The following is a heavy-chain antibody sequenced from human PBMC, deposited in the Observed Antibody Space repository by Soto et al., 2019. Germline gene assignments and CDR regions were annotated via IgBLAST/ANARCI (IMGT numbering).Heavy chain of an antibody. Sequence: PGESLTISCKGSGYTFTNHWIGWVRQMPGKGLEWMWIIYPGDSDTRYSPSFQGQVTISADKSISTAYLQWSSLKASDTAMYYCSRTTGVFSYYGMDIWGQGTTVTVSS. CDR3: SRTTGVFSYYGMDI. D-gene: IGHD1-1*01. CDR2: IYPGDSDT. J-gene: IGHJ6*02. CDR1: GYTFTNHW. V-gene: IGHV5-51*01.